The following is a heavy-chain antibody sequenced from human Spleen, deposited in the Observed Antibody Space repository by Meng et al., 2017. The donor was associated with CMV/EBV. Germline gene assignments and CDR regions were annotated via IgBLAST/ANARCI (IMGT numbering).Heavy chain of an antibody. CDR1: GGATSSYY. CDR2: IYYSGST. CDR3: ARMGVYDFWSGYYDYYYGMDV. Sequence: AETLSLTCTVSGGATSSYYWSWIRQPPGKGLEWIGYIYYSGSTNYNPSLKSRVTISVDTSKNQFSLKLCSVTAADTAVYYCARMGVYDFWSGYYDYYYGMDVWGQGTTVTVSS. D-gene: IGHD3-3*01. J-gene: IGHJ6*02. V-gene: IGHV4-59*01.